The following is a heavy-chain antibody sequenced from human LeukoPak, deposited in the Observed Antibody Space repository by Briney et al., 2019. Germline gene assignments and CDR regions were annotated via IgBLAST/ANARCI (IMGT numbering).Heavy chain of an antibody. J-gene: IGHJ4*02. Sequence: GGSLRLSCAASGFTFSIYAMHWVRQGPGKGLEHVSGISYNGSQTYYGNSVKDRFTISRDNAKNTVYPQMASLRVDDMAVYYCVRDRGGSGWYYFDYWGQGILVTVSS. CDR1: GFTFSIYA. CDR3: VRDRGGSGWYYFDY. D-gene: IGHD6-19*01. V-gene: IGHV3-64*01. CDR2: ISYNGSQT.